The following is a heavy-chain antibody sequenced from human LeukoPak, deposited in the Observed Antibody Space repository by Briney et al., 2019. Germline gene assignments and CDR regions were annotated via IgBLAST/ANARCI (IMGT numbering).Heavy chain of an antibody. V-gene: IGHV3-53*01. Sequence: GGSLRLSCAASGLTVSSNYMSWVRQAPGKGLEWVSVIYTGGNTYYADSVKGRFTISRDNSKNTLYLQMNSLRAEDTAVYYCARDGALSSGGYYYYGMDVWGQGTTVTVSS. J-gene: IGHJ6*02. D-gene: IGHD2-15*01. CDR3: ARDGALSSGGYYYYGMDV. CDR2: IYTGGNT. CDR1: GLTVSSNY.